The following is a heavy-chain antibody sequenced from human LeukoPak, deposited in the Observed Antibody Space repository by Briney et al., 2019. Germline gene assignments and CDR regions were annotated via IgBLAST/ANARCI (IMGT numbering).Heavy chain of an antibody. D-gene: IGHD6-13*01. CDR2: ISAYNGNT. V-gene: IGHV1-18*01. Sequence: ASVKVSCKASGYTFTSYGISWVRQAPGQGLEWMGWISAYNGNTNYAQKLQGRVTMTSDTSTSTIYLELRSLGSDDAAVFYCARDTPQHLKRFDAWGQGTLVTVSS. CDR1: GYTFTSYG. J-gene: IGHJ4*02. CDR3: ARDTPQHLKRFDA.